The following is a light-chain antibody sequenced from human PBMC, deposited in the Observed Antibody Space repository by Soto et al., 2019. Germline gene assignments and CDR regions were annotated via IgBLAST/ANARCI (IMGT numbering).Light chain of an antibody. CDR2: GGS. V-gene: IGKV3-20*01. J-gene: IGKJ2*01. CDR3: QQYGTSPRT. Sequence: EIVLTLSPGTLSLSPGERATLSCGASQTISSSYLAWYQQKPGQAPRLLIYGGSSRATGIPDRFSGGGSGTDFTLTISRLEPEDFAVYYCQQYGTSPRTFGQGTKLEIK. CDR1: QTISSSY.